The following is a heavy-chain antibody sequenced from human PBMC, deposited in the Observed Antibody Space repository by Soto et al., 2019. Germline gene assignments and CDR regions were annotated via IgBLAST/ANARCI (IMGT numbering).Heavy chain of an antibody. V-gene: IGHV3-23*01. D-gene: IGHD6-19*01. J-gene: IGHJ4*02. CDR1: GFNFGSYA. CDR3: ARRLAPSGSGWDY. Sequence: EVQLLQSGGGLVQPGESLRLSCAASGFNFGSYAMIWVRQAPGKGLEWVSRISNNGADKYYTDSVRGRFIVSRDNSKNNLYLQLNSLRTEDKAVYYCARRLAPSGSGWDYWGQGTPVTVSS. CDR2: ISNNGADK.